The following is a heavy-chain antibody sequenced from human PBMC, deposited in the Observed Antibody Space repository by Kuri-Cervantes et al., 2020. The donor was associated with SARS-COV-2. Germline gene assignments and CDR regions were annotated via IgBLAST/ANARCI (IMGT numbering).Heavy chain of an antibody. D-gene: IGHD3-22*01. CDR2: INPNSGGT. J-gene: IGHJ3*02. V-gene: IGHV1-2*04. CDR1: GYTFTGYY. CDR3: ARSTAFRRLVVISQGGAFDI. Sequence: ASVKVTCKASGYTFTGYYMHWVRQAAGQGLEWMGWINPNSGGTNYAQKFQGWVTMTRDTSISTVYMELSRLRSDDTAVYYCARSTAFRRLVVISQGGAFDIWGQGTMVTVSS.